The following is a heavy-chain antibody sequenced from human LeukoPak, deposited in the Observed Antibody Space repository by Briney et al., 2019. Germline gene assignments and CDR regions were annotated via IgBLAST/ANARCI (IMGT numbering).Heavy chain of an antibody. J-gene: IGHJ4*02. Sequence: PGGSLRLSCAASGFTLSSYSMNWVRQAPGKGLEWVSSISSSSSYIYYADSVKGRFTISRDNAKNTLYLQMNSLRAEDTAVYYCASLSFLGNFDYWGQGTLVTASS. CDR3: ASLSFLGNFDY. V-gene: IGHV3-21*01. CDR1: GFTLSSYS. CDR2: ISSSSSYI. D-gene: IGHD2/OR15-2a*01.